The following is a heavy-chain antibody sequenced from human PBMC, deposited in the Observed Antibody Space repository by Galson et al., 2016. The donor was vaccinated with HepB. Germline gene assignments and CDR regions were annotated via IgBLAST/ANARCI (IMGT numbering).Heavy chain of an antibody. V-gene: IGHV3-74*01. D-gene: IGHD2-15*01. Sequence: SLRLSCAVSGFTFTSYWMHWVRQVPGKGLVWVSRINSDGSRTSYADSVKGRFTISRDNARNTLYLQMTSLRAEDTAVYYCVREVKDIVMVVVASVDYGMDVWGQGTTVIVSS. CDR3: VREVKDIVMVVVASVDYGMDV. CDR2: INSDGSRT. J-gene: IGHJ6*02. CDR1: GFTFTSYW.